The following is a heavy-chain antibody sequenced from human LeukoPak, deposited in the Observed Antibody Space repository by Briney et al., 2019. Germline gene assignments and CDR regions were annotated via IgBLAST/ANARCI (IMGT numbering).Heavy chain of an antibody. V-gene: IGHV3-53*01. Sequence: GGSVRLSCAASGFTFSSYSMNWVRQAPGKGLEWVSVIYSGGSTYYADSVKGRFTISRDNSKNTLYLQMNTLRAEDTAVYYCARTYGDYLGPSWFDPWGQGTLVTVSS. CDR1: GFTFSSYS. CDR2: IYSGGST. CDR3: ARTYGDYLGPSWFDP. J-gene: IGHJ5*02. D-gene: IGHD4-17*01.